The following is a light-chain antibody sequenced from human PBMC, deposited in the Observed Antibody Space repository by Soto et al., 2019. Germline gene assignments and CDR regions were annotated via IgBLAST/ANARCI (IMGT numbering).Light chain of an antibody. J-gene: IGLJ1*01. Sequence: QSVLTQPRSASGSPGQRVTISCSGGSSNIGSNTVASYQHLPGTAPPRLIFTAGQRPSGVPGRFSGSKSGALASLAISGLQSEDEADYYCSAWDNSLNGYVFGPGTKLTV. CDR1: SSNIGSNT. CDR2: TAG. CDR3: SAWDNSLNGYV. V-gene: IGLV1-44*01.